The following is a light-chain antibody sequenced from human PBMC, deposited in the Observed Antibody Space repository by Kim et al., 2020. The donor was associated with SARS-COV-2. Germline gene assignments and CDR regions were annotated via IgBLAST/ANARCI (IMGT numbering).Light chain of an antibody. Sequence: RVSISCSGGATNIRKNYVFWYQHFPRMAPTLLIYTDSHRSAGVPDRFSGSKSGTSASLAIGDLRSEDEADYYCATWDDSLGGRVVFGGGTQLTVL. CDR3: ATWDDSLGGRVV. V-gene: IGLV1-47*02. J-gene: IGLJ2*01. CDR1: ATNIRKNY. CDR2: TDS.